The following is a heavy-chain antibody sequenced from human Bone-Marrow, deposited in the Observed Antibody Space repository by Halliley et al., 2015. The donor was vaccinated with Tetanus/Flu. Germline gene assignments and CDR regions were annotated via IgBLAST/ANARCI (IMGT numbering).Heavy chain of an antibody. J-gene: IGHJ1*01. CDR2: ICGNGVGI. Sequence: VFLICGNGVGIYYADSVKGRFTVSRDNSKNSLYLQMDILTTEDTALYHCAVGDYDDYWFFEHWGQGTLVTVSS. D-gene: IGHD4-17*01. CDR3: AVGDYDDYWFFEH. V-gene: IGHV3-43*02.